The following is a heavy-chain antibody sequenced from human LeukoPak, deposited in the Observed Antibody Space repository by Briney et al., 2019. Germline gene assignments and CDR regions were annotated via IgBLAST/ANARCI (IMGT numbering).Heavy chain of an antibody. CDR2: IWFDGSKN. D-gene: IGHD3-10*01. J-gene: IGHJ4*02. CDR3: AGGSYKADF. Sequence: PGGSLRLSCGASGFIFSRSGMHWVRQAPGKGLEWVAVIWFDGSKNYYADSVKGRFIISRDNSKNTLYLQMNSLRDEDTAVYYCAGGSYKADFWGQGTLVTVSS. CDR1: GFIFSRSG. V-gene: IGHV3-33*01.